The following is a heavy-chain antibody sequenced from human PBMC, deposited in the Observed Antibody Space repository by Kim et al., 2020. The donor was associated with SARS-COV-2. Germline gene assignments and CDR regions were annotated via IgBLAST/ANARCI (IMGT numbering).Heavy chain of an antibody. J-gene: IGHJ4*02. CDR1: GYSISSGYY. CDR3: ARLAPVAMGDY. V-gene: IGHV4-38-2*02. Sequence: SETLSLTCTVSGYSISSGYYWGWIRQPPGKGLEWIGSIYHSGSTYYNPSLKSRVTISVDTSKNQFSLKLSSVTAADTAVYYCARLAPVAMGDYWGQGTLVTVSS. CDR2: IYHSGST. D-gene: IGHD5-18*01.